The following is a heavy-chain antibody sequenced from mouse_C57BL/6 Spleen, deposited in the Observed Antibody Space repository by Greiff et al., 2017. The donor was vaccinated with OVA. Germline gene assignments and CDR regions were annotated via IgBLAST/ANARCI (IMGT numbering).Heavy chain of an antibody. J-gene: IGHJ1*03. CDR3: ARLGGSGPHWYFDV. Sequence: DVMLVESGGGLVQPGGSLKLSCAASGFTFSDYGMAWVRQAPRKGPAWVAFISNLAYSIYYADTVTGRFTLSRENANNTLYLEMSSLRSEDPAMYYCARLGGSGPHWYFDVWGKGTTVTVSS. D-gene: IGHD1-1*01. V-gene: IGHV5-15*01. CDR1: GFTFSDYG. CDR2: ISNLAYSI.